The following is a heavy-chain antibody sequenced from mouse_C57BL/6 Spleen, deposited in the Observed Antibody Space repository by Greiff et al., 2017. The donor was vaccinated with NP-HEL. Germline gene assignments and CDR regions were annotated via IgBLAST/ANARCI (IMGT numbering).Heavy chain of an antibody. D-gene: IGHD1-1*01. Sequence: EVKLMESGPELVKPGASVKMSCKASGYTFTDYNMHWVKQSHGKSLEWIGYINPNNGGTSYNQKFKGKATLTVNKSSSTAYMELRSLTSEDSAVYYCAREITTVVERYFDVWGTGTTVTVSS. J-gene: IGHJ1*03. CDR2: INPNNGGT. V-gene: IGHV1-22*01. CDR1: GYTFTDYN. CDR3: AREITTVVERYFDV.